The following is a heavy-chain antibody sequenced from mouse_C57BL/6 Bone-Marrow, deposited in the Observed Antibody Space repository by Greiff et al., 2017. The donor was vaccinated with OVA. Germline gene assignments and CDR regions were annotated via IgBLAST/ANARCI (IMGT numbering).Heavy chain of an antibody. D-gene: IGHD2-13*01. CDR2: IWSDGST. V-gene: IGHV2-6-1*01. Sequence: VQLQESGPGLVAPSQTLSLTCTASGFSLTSYGVHWVRQPPGKGLEWLVVIWSDGSTTYNSALKSRLIISKDNSKSQVFLKMNSRQTYDTAMDYCARHDYIPEAMDYWGQGTSVTVSS. J-gene: IGHJ4*01. CDR3: ARHDYIPEAMDY. CDR1: GFSLTSYG.